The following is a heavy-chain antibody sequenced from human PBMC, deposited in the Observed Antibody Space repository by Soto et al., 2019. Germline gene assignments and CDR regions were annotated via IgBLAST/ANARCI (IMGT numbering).Heavy chain of an antibody. J-gene: IGHJ6*02. V-gene: IGHV4-31*03. Sequence: TLSLTCTVSGGSISSGGYYWSWIRQHPGKGLEWIGYIYYSGSTYYNPSLKSRVTISVDTSKNQFSLKLSSVTAADTAVYYCARDQSVSGYGMDVWGQGTTVTVSS. CDR2: IYYSGST. CDR1: GGSISSGGYY. CDR3: ARDQSVSGYGMDV.